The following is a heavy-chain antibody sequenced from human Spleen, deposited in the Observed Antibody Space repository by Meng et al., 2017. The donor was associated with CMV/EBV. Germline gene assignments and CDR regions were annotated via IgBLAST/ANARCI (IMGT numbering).Heavy chain of an antibody. V-gene: IGHV3-9*01. J-gene: IGHJ1*01. CDR2: ISWNSGSI. CDR1: GFTFDDYA. Sequence: SLKISCVVSGFTFDDYAMHWVRQAPGKGLEWVSGISWNSGSIHYADSVKGRFTISRDSAKSSLYLQMNSLRVEDTALYYCARDRGGSGWLGPGHWGQGTLVTVFS. CDR3: ARDRGGSGWLGPGH. D-gene: IGHD6-19*01.